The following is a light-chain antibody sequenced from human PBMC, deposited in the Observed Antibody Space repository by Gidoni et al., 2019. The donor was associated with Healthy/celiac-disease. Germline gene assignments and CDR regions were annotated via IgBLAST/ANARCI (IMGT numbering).Light chain of an antibody. V-gene: IGKV1-5*03. Sequence: DIQMTQSPSTLSASVGDRVTITCLASQSISSWLAWYQQKPGKATKLLIYKASSLESGVPSRFSGSGSGTEFTLTISSLQPDDFATYYCQQYNSYPLCSFGQGTKLEIK. J-gene: IGKJ2*04. CDR1: QSISSW. CDR3: QQYNSYPLCS. CDR2: KAS.